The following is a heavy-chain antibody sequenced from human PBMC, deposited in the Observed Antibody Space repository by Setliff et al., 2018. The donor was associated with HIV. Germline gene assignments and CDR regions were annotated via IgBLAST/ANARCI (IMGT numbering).Heavy chain of an antibody. CDR3: ARGVGEYYNFWSGYPAWYFDL. D-gene: IGHD3-3*01. J-gene: IGHJ2*01. CDR2: IFTGGST. CDR1: GGSINSGSYF. V-gene: IGHV4-61*02. Sequence: SETLSLTCTVSGGSINSGSYFWSWIRQPAGKGLEWIGRIFTGGSTNYNPSLKSRVTISVDTSRNQFSLKLSSVTATDTAVYYCARGVGEYYNFWSGYPAWYFDLWGRGTLVTAPQ.